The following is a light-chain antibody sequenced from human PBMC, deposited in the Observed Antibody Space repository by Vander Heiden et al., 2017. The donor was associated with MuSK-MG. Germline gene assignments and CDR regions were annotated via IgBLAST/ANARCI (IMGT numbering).Light chain of an antibody. CDR3: QQSDSTPLT. CDR2: AAS. Sequence: DIQMTQSPSSLSASVGDRVTITCRASQSISSYLNWYQQKPGKAPKLLIYAASSLQSGVPSRFSGSGSGTDFTLTISRLQPEDFATYYCQQSDSTPLTFGGGNKVEIK. J-gene: IGKJ4*01. V-gene: IGKV1-39*01. CDR1: QSISSY.